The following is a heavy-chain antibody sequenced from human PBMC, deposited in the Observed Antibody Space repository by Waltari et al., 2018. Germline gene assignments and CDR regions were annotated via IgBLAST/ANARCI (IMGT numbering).Heavy chain of an antibody. CDR3: ARTRALDY. J-gene: IGHJ4*02. Sequence: QVQLQESGPGLVKPSATLSLTCAVSGASFSGYYWGWIRQPPGKGLEWIGYISGSSGSTDYNPSLTTRVTISRDTSKNQFSLKLSSVTAADTAVYYCARTRALDYWGQGVLVTVSS. V-gene: IGHV4-59*12. CDR1: GASFSGYY. CDR2: ISGSSGST.